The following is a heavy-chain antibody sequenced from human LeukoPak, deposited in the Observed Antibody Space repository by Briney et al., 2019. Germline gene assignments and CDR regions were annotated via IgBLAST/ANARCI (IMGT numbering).Heavy chain of an antibody. D-gene: IGHD6-19*01. CDR1: GGSISSYH. CDR2: IYTSGST. CDR3: ARGGAVAGTRGSYYYYYYYMDV. J-gene: IGHJ6*03. V-gene: IGHV4-4*07. Sequence: SETLSLTCTVSGGSISSYHWSWIRQPAGKGLEWIGRIYTSGSTNYNPSLKSRVTISVDKSKNQFSLKLSSVTAADTAVYYCARGGAVAGTRGSYYYYYYYMDVWGKGTTVTVSS.